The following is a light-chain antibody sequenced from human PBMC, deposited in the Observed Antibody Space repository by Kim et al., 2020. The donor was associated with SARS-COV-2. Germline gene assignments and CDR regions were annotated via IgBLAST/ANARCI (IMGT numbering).Light chain of an antibody. Sequence: DIQMTQSPSSLSASVGDRVTITCRASQGIGKNLAWYQQRPGKVPKLLIYAASTLQSGVPSRFSGRRSGTDFTLTISSLQPEDVATYYCQKYDSAPWTFGQGTKVDIK. CDR1: QGIGKN. J-gene: IGKJ1*01. CDR3: QKYDSAPWT. CDR2: AAS. V-gene: IGKV1-27*01.